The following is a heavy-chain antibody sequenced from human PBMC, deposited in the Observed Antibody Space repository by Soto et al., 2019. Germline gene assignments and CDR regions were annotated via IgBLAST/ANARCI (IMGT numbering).Heavy chain of an antibody. D-gene: IGHD5-12*01. Sequence: PSETVSLTCAVSGGSISSGGYSWSWIRQPPGKGLEWIGYIYHSGSTYYNPSLKSRVTISVDRSKNQFSLKLSSVTAADTAVYYCAAGGGLPRYYWGQGTLVTVSS. CDR1: GGSISSGGYS. J-gene: IGHJ4*02. CDR2: IYHSGST. V-gene: IGHV4-30-2*01. CDR3: AAGGGLPRYY.